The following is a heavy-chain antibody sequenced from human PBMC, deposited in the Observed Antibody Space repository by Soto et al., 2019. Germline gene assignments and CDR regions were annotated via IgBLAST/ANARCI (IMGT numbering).Heavy chain of an antibody. D-gene: IGHD3-22*01. CDR1: GYTFTSYG. J-gene: IGHJ4*02. V-gene: IGHV1-18*01. CDR3: ARDSNDSSGYYKGVIGY. CDR2: ISAYNGNT. Sequence: QVQLVQSGAEVKKPGASVKVSCKASGYTFTSYGISWVRQAPGQGLEWMGWISAYNGNTNYAQKLQGRVTMTTDTSTSTDYMDLRSLRSDYTAVYYCARDSNDSSGYYKGVIGYWGQGTLVTVSS.